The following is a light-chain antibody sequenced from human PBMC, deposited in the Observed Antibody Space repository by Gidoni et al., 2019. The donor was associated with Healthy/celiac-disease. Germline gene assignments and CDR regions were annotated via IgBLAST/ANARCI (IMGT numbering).Light chain of an antibody. CDR1: SSDVGGYNY. J-gene: IGLJ2*01. CDR2: DVS. CDR3: CSYAGSYTRV. Sequence: QSALTQPRSVSGSPGLSVTISCTGTSSDVGGYNYVSWYQQHPGKAPKLMIYDVSKRPSGVPDRFSGSKSGNTASLTISGLQAEDEADYYCCSYAGSYTRVFGGGTKLTVL. V-gene: IGLV2-11*01.